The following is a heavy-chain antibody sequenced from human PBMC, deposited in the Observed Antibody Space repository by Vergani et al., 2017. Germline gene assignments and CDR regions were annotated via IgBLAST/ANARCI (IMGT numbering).Heavy chain of an antibody. CDR3: ARHSXVEWLVKLGWIDP. CDR2: IYYSGST. Sequence: QLQLQESGPGLVKPSATLSLTCSVSGASIRSSNYYWGWIRQPPGKGLEWIASIYYSGSTYYKPSLKSRVTISVDTSKNQFSLKLSSVTAADTAVYFCARHSXVEWLVKLGWIDPWGQGTLVTVSS. CDR1: GASIRSSNYY. V-gene: IGHV4-39*01. D-gene: IGHD6-19*01. J-gene: IGHJ5*02.